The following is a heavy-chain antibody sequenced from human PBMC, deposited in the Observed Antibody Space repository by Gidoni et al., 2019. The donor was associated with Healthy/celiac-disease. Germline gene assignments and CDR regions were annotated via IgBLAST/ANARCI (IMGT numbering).Heavy chain of an antibody. CDR3: ARGPGPGARGYYFDY. D-gene: IGHD1-26*01. J-gene: IGHJ4*02. Sequence: QVQLQQSGSVLVKPSQTLSLTRTVPGGSISSGGYYWSWIRQHPGKGREWIGYIYYSGSTYYNPTIKSRVTISVDTSKNQYTLKLSSVTAADTAVYYCARGPGPGARGYYFDYWGQGTLVTVSS. CDR1: GGSISSGGYY. V-gene: IGHV4-31*03. CDR2: IYYSGST.